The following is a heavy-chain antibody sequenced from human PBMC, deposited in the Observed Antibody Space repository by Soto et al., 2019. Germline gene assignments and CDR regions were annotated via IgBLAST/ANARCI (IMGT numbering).Heavy chain of an antibody. V-gene: IGHV3-53*01. Sequence: GGSLRLSCAASGFSVTDHYMTWVRQAPGKGLEWVSVLYTGGSAYYGDSVKGRFTISRDSSTNTLYIQMNSLKVGDTAFYFCARSFNDWTTYFDYWSEGTMVTVYS. CDR1: GFSVTDHY. D-gene: IGHD3-9*01. CDR2: LYTGGSA. J-gene: IGHJ4*02. CDR3: ARSFNDWTTYFDY.